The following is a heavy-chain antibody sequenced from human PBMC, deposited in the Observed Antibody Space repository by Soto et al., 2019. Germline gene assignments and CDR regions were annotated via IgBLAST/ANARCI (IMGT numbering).Heavy chain of an antibody. CDR3: ARTIFGVVNINRPVYYYYGMDV. V-gene: IGHV1-8*01. J-gene: IGHJ6*02. CDR1: GYTFTSYD. Sequence: GASLKFSCKSSGYTFTSYDINWVRQATGQGLEWMGWMIPNVGKTGGAQKFHGRFTMTRNTSMSTAYMDLISLRSEDTAVDYCARTIFGVVNINRPVYYYYGMDVWGQGTTVTVSS. D-gene: IGHD3-3*01. CDR2: MIPNVGKT.